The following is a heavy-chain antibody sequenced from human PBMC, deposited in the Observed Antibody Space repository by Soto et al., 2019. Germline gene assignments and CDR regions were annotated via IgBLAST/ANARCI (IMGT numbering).Heavy chain of an antibody. CDR1: GFTFSSYG. D-gene: IGHD5-12*01. V-gene: IGHV3-30*18. Sequence: GGSLRLSCAASGFTFSSYGMHWVRQAPGKGMEWVAAISYDGSNKYYADSVKGRFTISRDNSKNTLYLQMKSLRAEDKAVYYCAKDSGYDYVDATNWFDPWGQGT. J-gene: IGHJ5*02. CDR3: AKDSGYDYVDATNWFDP. CDR2: ISYDGSNK.